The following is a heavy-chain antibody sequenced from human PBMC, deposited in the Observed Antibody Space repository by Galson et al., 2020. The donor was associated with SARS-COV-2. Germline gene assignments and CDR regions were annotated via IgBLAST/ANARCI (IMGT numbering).Heavy chain of an antibody. CDR2: IDPSGGTT. D-gene: IGHD2-2*01. CDR3: ARGGQLDFYGMDV. CDR1: GYTFIDYY. V-gene: IGHV1-46*01. J-gene: IGHJ6*02. Sequence: ASVKVSCNASGYTFIDYYIHWVRQAPGQGLEWMGIIDPSGGTTSSAQKFQDRVTWTRDTSTSTVYMVLRSLRSEDRAVYYCARGGQLDFYGMDVWGQGTTVTVS.